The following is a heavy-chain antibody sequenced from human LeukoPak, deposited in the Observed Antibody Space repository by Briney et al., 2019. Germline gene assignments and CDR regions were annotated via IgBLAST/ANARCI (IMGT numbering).Heavy chain of an antibody. D-gene: IGHD3-16*01. CDR2: ISASGTNT. Sequence: GGSLRLSCAASGFTFSSYEMNWVRQAPGKGLEWISYISASGTNTHYADSVEGRFTISRDNAKNSLYLQMNSLRAEDTAAYYCARAGIIPTLFDYWGQGTLVTVSS. V-gene: IGHV3-48*03. J-gene: IGHJ4*02. CDR1: GFTFSSYE. CDR3: ARAGIIPTLFDY.